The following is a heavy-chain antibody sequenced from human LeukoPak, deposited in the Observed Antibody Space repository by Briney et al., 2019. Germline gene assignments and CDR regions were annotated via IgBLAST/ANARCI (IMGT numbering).Heavy chain of an antibody. CDR1: GGSISSYY. Sequence: SETLSLTCTVSGGSISSYYWSWIRQPPGKGLEWIGYIYYSGSTNYNPSLKSRVTISVGTSKNQFSLKLSSVTAADTAVYYCARVGEYSSGWYYFDYWGQGTLVTVSS. J-gene: IGHJ4*02. CDR3: ARVGEYSSGWYYFDY. CDR2: IYYSGST. V-gene: IGHV4-59*01. D-gene: IGHD6-19*01.